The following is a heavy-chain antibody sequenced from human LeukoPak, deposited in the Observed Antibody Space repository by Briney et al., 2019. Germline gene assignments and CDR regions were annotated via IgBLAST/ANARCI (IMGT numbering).Heavy chain of an antibody. CDR2: INPKSGGA. Sequence: GASVKVSCKASGFTFYAYNIHWVRQAPGQGLEWMGWINPKSGGANYAQKFQGRVTMTWDTSISTAYMELSRLRSDDTAVYYCARDKSGSSGWYSYFDYWGQGTLVTVSS. CDR3: ARDKSGSSGWYSYFDY. J-gene: IGHJ4*02. V-gene: IGHV1-2*02. CDR1: GFTFYAYN. D-gene: IGHD6-19*01.